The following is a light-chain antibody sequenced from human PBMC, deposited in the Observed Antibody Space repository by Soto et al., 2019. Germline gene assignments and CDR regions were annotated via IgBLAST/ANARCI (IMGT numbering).Light chain of an antibody. Sequence: QSVLTQQPSVSGAPGQRVTISCSGSSSNIGAGYDVQWYRQFPGTAPELIIYANSDRPSGVPDRFSGSKSGTSASLAITGLQAEDEADYYCQSYDSSLIVSKVFGTGTKVTVL. CDR1: SSNIGAGYD. CDR3: QSYDSSLIVSKV. CDR2: ANS. V-gene: IGLV1-40*01. J-gene: IGLJ1*01.